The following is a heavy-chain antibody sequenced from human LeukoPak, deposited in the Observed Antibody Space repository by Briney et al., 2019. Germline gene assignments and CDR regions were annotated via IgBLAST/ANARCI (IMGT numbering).Heavy chain of an antibody. D-gene: IGHD1-26*01. CDR2: ISYDGSNK. J-gene: IGHJ4*02. CDR3: ARDQSRGSYYFDY. CDR1: GFTFSSYA. V-gene: IGHV3-30*04. Sequence: GGSLRLPCAASGFTFSSYAMHWVRQAPGKGLEWVAVISYDGSNKYYADSVKGRFTISRDNSKNTLYLQMHSLRAEDTAVYYCARDQSRGSYYFDYWGQGTLATVSS.